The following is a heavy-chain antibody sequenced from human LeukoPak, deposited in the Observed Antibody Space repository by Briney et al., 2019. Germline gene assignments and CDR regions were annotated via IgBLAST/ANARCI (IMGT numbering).Heavy chain of an antibody. Sequence: GGSLRLSCTASGFTFGDYAMSWFRQAPGKGLEGVGFIRSKAYGGTTEYAASVKGRFTISRDDSKSIAYLQMNSLKTEDTAVYYCTRAYGGDGDYVGVGGAFDIWGQGTMVTVSS. V-gene: IGHV3-49*03. CDR2: IRSKAYGGTT. D-gene: IGHD4-17*01. CDR3: TRAYGGDGDYVGVGGAFDI. CDR1: GFTFGDYA. J-gene: IGHJ3*02.